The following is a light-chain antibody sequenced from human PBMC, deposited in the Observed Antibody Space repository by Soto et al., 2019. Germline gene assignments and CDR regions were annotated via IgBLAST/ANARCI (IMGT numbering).Light chain of an antibody. Sequence: DIQMTQSPSTLSASIGDRVTITCRASQSVNNWLAWYQQKPGKAPKLLIYDASSLESGVPSRFSGSYSGTEFTLTITSLQPEDFATYYCQQVNSYPITFGQGTRLEI. CDR2: DAS. CDR3: QQVNSYPIT. V-gene: IGKV1-5*01. J-gene: IGKJ5*01. CDR1: QSVNNW.